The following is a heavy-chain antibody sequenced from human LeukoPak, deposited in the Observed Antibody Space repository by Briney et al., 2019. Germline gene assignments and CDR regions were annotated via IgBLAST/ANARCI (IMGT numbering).Heavy chain of an antibody. CDR2: IYYSGST. J-gene: IGHJ6*03. V-gene: IGHV4-39*01. CDR1: GGSISSSSYY. CDR3: ARQVLSELPSYYYYMDV. Sequence: SETLSLTCTVSGGSISSSSYYWGWIRQPPGKGLEWIGSIYYSGSTYYNPSLKSRVTISVDTSKNQFSLKLSSVTAADTAVYYCARQVLSELPSYYYYMDVWGKGTTVTVSS. D-gene: IGHD1-26*01.